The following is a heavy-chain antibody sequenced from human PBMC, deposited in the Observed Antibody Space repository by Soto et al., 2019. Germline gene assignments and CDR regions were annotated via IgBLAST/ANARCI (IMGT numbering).Heavy chain of an antibody. V-gene: IGHV5-51*01. CDR2: IYPGDSDT. CDR1: GYSFTSYW. Sequence: PGESLKISCKGSGYSFTSYWIGWVRQMPGKXLEWMGIIYPGDSDTRYSPSFQGQVTISADKSISTAYLQWSSLKASDTAMYYCASRGVYYDFWSGSNNDAFDIWGQGTMVTVSS. D-gene: IGHD3-3*01. J-gene: IGHJ3*02. CDR3: ASRGVYYDFWSGSNNDAFDI.